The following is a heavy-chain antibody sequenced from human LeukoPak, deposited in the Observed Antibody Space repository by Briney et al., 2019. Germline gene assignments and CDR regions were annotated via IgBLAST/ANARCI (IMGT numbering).Heavy chain of an antibody. Sequence: GGSLRLSCAASGFTVSNYWMSWVRQAPGKGLEWVANIKTDGSEKYYVDSVKGRFTISRDNPKNSLCLQMNSLRAEDTAIYYCARDVSVSGMDVWGQGTTVTVSS. J-gene: IGHJ6*02. CDR3: ARDVSVSGMDV. CDR1: GFTVSNYW. D-gene: IGHD5/OR15-5a*01. V-gene: IGHV3-7*01. CDR2: IKTDGSEK.